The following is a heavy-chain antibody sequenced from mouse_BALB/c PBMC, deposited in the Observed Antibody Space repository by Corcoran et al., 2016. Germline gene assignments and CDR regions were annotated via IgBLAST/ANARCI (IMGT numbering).Heavy chain of an antibody. CDR2: INPYNGDT. J-gene: IGHJ2*01. CDR3: ANDDYDY. D-gene: IGHD2-4*01. V-gene: IGHV1-20*02. CDR1: GYSFTGYF. Sequence: EVQLQQSGPELVKPGASVKISCKASGYSFTGYFMNWVMQSHGKSLEWIGRINPYNGDTFYNQKFKGKATLTVDKSSSTAHMELRSLASEDSAVYYCANDDYDYWGQGTTLTVSS.